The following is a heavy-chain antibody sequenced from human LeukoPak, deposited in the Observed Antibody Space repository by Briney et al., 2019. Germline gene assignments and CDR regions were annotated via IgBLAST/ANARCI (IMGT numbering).Heavy chain of an antibody. J-gene: IGHJ6*02. CDR2: INAGNGNT. CDR3: ARGQSYDFWSASTYGMDV. D-gene: IGHD3-3*01. CDR1: GYTFTSYA. Sequence: ASVKVSCKASGYTFTSYAMHWVRQAPGQRLEWMGWINAGNGNTKYSQKFQGRVTITRDTSASTAYMELSSLRSEDTAVYYCARGQSYDFWSASTYGMDVWGQGTTVTVSS. V-gene: IGHV1-3*01.